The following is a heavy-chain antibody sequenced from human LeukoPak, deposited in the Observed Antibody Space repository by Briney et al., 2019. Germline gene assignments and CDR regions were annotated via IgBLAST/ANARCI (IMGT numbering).Heavy chain of an antibody. Sequence: GGSLRLSCAASGFTFSAYWMHWVRQAPGKGLVWVSVIYSGGSTYYADSVKGRFTISRDNSKNTLYLQMNSLRAEDTAVYYCARDSSSKAATDAFDIWGQGTMVTVSS. CDR1: GFTFSAYW. J-gene: IGHJ3*02. CDR3: ARDSSSKAATDAFDI. V-gene: IGHV3-66*02. D-gene: IGHD2-2*01. CDR2: IYSGGST.